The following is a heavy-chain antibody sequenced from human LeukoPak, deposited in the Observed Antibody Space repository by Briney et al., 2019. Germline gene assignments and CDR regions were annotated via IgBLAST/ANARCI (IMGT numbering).Heavy chain of an antibody. Sequence: GSVKVSRKASGYTFTSYDINWVRQATGQGLEWMGWMNPNSGNTGYAQKFQGRVTMTRNTSISTAYMELSSLRSEDTAVYYCARSVDTAMDYYYYGMDVWGQGTTVTVSS. CDR2: MNPNSGNT. CDR3: ARSVDTAMDYYYYGMDV. D-gene: IGHD5-18*01. V-gene: IGHV1-8*01. J-gene: IGHJ6*02. CDR1: GYTFTSYD.